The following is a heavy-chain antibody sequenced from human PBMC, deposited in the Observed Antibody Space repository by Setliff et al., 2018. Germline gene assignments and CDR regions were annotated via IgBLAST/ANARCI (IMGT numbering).Heavy chain of an antibody. V-gene: IGHV1-69*06. CDR1: GYAFTDNY. D-gene: IGHD3-3*01. CDR3: AISTIFGVVSPTPDAFDI. J-gene: IGHJ3*02. CDR2: INPIFGTA. Sequence: GASVKVSCKTSGYAFTDNYIHWVRQAPGQGLEWMGWINPIFGTANYAQKFQGRVTITADKSTSTAYMELSRLRSEDTAVYYCAISTIFGVVSPTPDAFDIWGQGTMVTVS.